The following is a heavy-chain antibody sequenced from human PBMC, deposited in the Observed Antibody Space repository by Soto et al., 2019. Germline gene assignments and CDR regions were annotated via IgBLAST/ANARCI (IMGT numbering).Heavy chain of an antibody. J-gene: IGHJ6*02. CDR3: ARVPYYDILTGYTDYYYYYGMDV. CDR2: IIPIFGTA. Sequence: ASVKVSCKASGGTLSSYAISWVRQAPGQGLEWMGGIIPIFGTANYAQKFQGRVTITADESTSAAYMELSSLRSEDTAVYYCARVPYYDILTGYTDYYYYYGMDVWGQGTTVTVSS. V-gene: IGHV1-69*13. CDR1: GGTLSSYA. D-gene: IGHD3-9*01.